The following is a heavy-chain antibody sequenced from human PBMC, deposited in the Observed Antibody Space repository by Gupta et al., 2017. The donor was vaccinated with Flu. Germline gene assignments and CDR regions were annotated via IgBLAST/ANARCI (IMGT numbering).Heavy chain of an antibody. CDR1: GFTFSSFG. CDR3: ARYNSGYSDY. Sequence: QGQLVESGGGVVQPGRSLRLSCAASGFTFSSFGMHWVRQAPGKGLEWVAVIWYDGSKKYYADSVKGRFTISRDNSKNMVYVQMDSLRVEDTAVYYCARYNSGYSDYWGQGTLVTVSS. CDR2: IWYDGSKK. J-gene: IGHJ4*02. V-gene: IGHV3-33*01. D-gene: IGHD2-2*02.